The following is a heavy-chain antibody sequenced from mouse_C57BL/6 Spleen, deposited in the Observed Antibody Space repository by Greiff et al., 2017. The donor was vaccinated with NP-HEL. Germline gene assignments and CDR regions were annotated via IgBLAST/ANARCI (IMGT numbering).Heavy chain of an antibody. CDR1: GYSITSGYY. V-gene: IGHV3-6*01. J-gene: IGHJ2*01. CDR3: SRGLFDY. Sequence: EVQLQESGPGLVKPSQSLSLTCSVTGYSITSGYYWNWIRQFPGNKLEWMGYISYDGSNKYNPSLKNRISITRDTSKNQFFLKLNSVTTEDTATYYGSRGLFDYWGQGTTLTVSS. CDR2: ISYDGSN.